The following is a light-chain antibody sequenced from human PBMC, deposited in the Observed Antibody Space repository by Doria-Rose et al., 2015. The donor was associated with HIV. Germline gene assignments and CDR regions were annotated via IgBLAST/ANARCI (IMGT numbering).Light chain of an antibody. CDR2: DGS. CDR1: QSFSSTY. Sequence: TQSPGTLSLSLGERATLSCRASQSFSSTYLAWYQQKPGQAPSLLIYDGSTRATGIPDRFSASGSGTDFTRTINRLEPEDFALYYCHQYGTSWTFGQGTKVEI. CDR3: HQYGTSWT. V-gene: IGKV3-20*01. J-gene: IGKJ1*01.